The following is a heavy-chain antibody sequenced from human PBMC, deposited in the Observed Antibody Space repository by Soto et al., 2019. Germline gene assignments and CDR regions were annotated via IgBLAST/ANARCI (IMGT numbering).Heavy chain of an antibody. CDR1: GFTFSDYY. Sequence: PGGSLRLSCAASGFTFSDYYMSWIRQAPGKGLEWVSYISSSSSYTNYADSVKGRFTISRDNAKNSLYLQMNSLRAEDTAVYYCARELRYFDWLLGAHSYYYYGMDVWGQGTTVTVSS. CDR2: ISSSSSYT. J-gene: IGHJ6*02. V-gene: IGHV3-11*05. CDR3: ARELRYFDWLLGAHSYYYYGMDV. D-gene: IGHD3-9*01.